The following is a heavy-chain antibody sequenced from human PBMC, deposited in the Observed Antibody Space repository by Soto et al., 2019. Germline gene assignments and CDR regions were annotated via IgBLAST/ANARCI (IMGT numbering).Heavy chain of an antibody. CDR3: ASRRPAYSGGWYTGGCFDP. CDR1: GGAFSGYY. V-gene: IGHV4-34*01. Sequence: SETLSLTGAVYGGAFSGYYWSWIRQPPGKGLEWIAESNHSGSTNYNPSTKSLVTIPVDTSKNQLCLKFSSVTAADMAVYYCASRRPAYSGGWYTGGCFDPWGQGTMVTVSS. CDR2: SNHSGST. J-gene: IGHJ5*02. D-gene: IGHD6-19*01.